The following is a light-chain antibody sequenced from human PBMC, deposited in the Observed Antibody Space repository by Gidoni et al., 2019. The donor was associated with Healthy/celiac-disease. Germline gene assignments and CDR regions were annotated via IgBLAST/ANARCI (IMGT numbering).Light chain of an antibody. V-gene: IGKV4-1*01. CDR2: WAS. CDR3: QQYYSSPQT. Sequence: IVMTHSPDPLAPSLGDRATINCKSSQSVLYSSNNKNYLAWYQQKPGQPPKLLIYWASTRETGVPDRFSGSGSGTDFTLTISSLQAEDVAVYYCQQYYSSPQTFXQXTKLEIK. CDR1: QSVLYSSNNKNY. J-gene: IGKJ2*01.